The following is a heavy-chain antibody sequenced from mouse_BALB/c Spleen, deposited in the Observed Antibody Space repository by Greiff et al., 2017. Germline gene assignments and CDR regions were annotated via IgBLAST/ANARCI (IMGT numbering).Heavy chain of an antibody. CDR3: TRRYGYDAPSWYFDV. J-gene: IGHJ1*01. CDR1: GYTFTSYW. V-gene: IGHV1-5*01. CDR2: IYPGNSDT. Sequence: VQLQQSGTVLARPGASVKMSCKASGYTFTSYWMHWVKPRPGQGLEWIGAIYPGNSDTSYNQKFKGKAKLTAVTSTSTAYMELSSLTNEDSAVYYCTRRYGYDAPSWYFDVWGAGTTVTVSS. D-gene: IGHD2-2*01.